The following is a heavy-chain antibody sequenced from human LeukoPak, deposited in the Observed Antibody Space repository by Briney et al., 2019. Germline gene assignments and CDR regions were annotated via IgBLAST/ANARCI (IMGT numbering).Heavy chain of an antibody. CDR1: GFTFSSYG. Sequence: GGSLRLSCAASGFTFSSYGMSWVRQAPGKGLEWVSAISGSGGSTYYADSVKGRFTISRDNSKNTLYLQMNSLRAEDTAVYYCAKDTLYDSSGSFDYWGQGTLVTVSS. CDR3: AKDTLYDSSGSFDY. V-gene: IGHV3-23*01. CDR2: ISGSGGST. D-gene: IGHD3-22*01. J-gene: IGHJ4*02.